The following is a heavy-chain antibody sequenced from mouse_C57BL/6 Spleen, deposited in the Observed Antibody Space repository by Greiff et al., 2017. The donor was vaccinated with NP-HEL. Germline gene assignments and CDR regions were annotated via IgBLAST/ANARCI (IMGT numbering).Heavy chain of an antibody. Sequence: QVQLQQPGAELVRPGTSVKLSCKASGYTFTSYWMHWVKQRPGQGLEWIGVIDPSDSYTTYNQKFKGKATLTVDTSSSTAYMQPSSLTSEESAVYYCARHYGSSPYWYFDVWGTGTTVTVSS. V-gene: IGHV1-59*01. D-gene: IGHD1-1*01. J-gene: IGHJ1*03. CDR2: IDPSDSYT. CDR1: GYTFTSYW. CDR3: ARHYGSSPYWYFDV.